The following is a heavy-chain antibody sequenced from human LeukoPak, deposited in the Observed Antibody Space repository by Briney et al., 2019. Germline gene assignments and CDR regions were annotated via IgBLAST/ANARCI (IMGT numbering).Heavy chain of an antibody. V-gene: IGHV3-23*01. Sequence: PGGSLRLSCAASGFTFSSYAMSWVRQAPGKGLEWVSAISGSGGSTYYADSVKGRFTISRDNSKNTLYLQMNSLRAEDTAVYYCAKDLAPVDTAMEGAFDYWGQGTLVTVPS. J-gene: IGHJ4*02. CDR3: AKDLAPVDTAMEGAFDY. CDR2: ISGSGGST. D-gene: IGHD5-18*01. CDR1: GFTFSSYA.